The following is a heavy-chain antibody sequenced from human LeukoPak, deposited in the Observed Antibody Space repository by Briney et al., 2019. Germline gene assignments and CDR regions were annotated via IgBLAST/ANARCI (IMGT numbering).Heavy chain of an antibody. Sequence: GGSLRLSCAASGITVSSNYMSWVRQAPGKGLEWVSAISGSAGSRYYADSVKGRFTISRDNSKNTLYLQMNSLKTEDTAVYYCAGSKYYYDSSGYLDYWGQGTLVTVSS. D-gene: IGHD3-22*01. CDR1: GITVSSNY. CDR3: AGSKYYYDSSGYLDY. J-gene: IGHJ4*02. V-gene: IGHV3-23*01. CDR2: ISGSAGSR.